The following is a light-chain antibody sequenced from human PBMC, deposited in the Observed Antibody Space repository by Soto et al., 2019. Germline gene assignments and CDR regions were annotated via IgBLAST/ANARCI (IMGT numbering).Light chain of an antibody. V-gene: IGLV2-14*01. Sequence: QSALTQPASVSGSPGQSITISCTGTSSDVGGYNYVSWYQQHPGKAPKLMIYDVSNRPSGVSNRFSGSKSGDTASLTISGLQAEDEADYHCSSYTSSSTVVFGVGTKVTVL. CDR2: DVS. J-gene: IGLJ2*01. CDR1: SSDVGGYNY. CDR3: SSYTSSSTVV.